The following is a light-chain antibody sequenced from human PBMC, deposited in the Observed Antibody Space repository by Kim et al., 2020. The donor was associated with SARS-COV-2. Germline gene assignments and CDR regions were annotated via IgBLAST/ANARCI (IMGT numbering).Light chain of an antibody. V-gene: IGLV1-40*01. J-gene: IGLJ3*02. Sequence: QSALTQPPSVSGAPGQRVTISCTGSSSNIGAGYDVHWYQQLPGTAPKLLIYGNSNRPSGVPDRFSGSKSGTSASLAITGLQAEDEADYYCQSYDSSLSGWVFGGGTQLIVL. CDR2: GNS. CDR3: QSYDSSLSGWV. CDR1: SSNIGAGYD.